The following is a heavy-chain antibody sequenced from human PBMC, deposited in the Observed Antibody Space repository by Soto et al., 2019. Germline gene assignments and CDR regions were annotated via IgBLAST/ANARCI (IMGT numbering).Heavy chain of an antibody. CDR2: IYYSGST. D-gene: IGHD4-4*01. CDR1: GGSISSSSYY. J-gene: IGHJ6*02. Sequence: PSETLSLTCTVSGGSISSSSYYWGWIRQPPGKGLEWIGSIYYSGSTYYNPSLKSRVTISVDTSKNQFSLKLSSVTAADTAVYYCARRTVTPPHRYYYYGMDVWGQGTPVTVSS. V-gene: IGHV4-39*01. CDR3: ARRTVTPPHRYYYYGMDV.